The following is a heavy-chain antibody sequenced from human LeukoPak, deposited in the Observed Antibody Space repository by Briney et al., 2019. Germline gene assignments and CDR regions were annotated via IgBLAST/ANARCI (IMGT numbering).Heavy chain of an antibody. D-gene: IGHD5-18*01. CDR3: ARDNGYSSLDC. Sequence: TGGSLRLSCAASGFTFSSYWMSWVRQAPGKGLEWVANIKQDGSAKNYGDSVRGRFTISRDNAKNSLFLQMNSLRAEDTAVYYCARDNGYSSLDCWGQGTLVTVSS. CDR2: IKQDGSAK. J-gene: IGHJ4*02. V-gene: IGHV3-7*01. CDR1: GFTFSSYW.